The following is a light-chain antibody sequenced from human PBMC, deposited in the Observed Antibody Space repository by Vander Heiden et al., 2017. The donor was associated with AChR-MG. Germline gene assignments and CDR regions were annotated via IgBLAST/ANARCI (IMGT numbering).Light chain of an antibody. V-gene: IGLV3-25*03. CDR1: AVQNQY. J-gene: IGLJ2*01. CDR3: QSADSTNTVVV. Sequence: SYDPSQPPSVSVSPGQTVRITCSGDAVQNQYVYWYQQKPGGQAPVLIIYKDSERPSGIPERFSGSSSGTTVTLTSSGVQAEDEADYYCQSADSTNTVVVFGGGTKLTVL. CDR2: KDS.